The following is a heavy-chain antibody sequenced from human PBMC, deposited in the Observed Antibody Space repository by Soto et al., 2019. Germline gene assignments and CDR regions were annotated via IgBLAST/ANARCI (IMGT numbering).Heavy chain of an antibody. V-gene: IGHV1-69*06. CDR2: IIPIFGTA. J-gene: IGHJ6*02. D-gene: IGHD1-7*01. CDR3: ASNWNFTSYYSMDV. Sequence: GASVKVSCKASGGTFSSYAISWVRQAPGQGPEWMGGIIPIFGTANYAQNFQGRVTITADKSTSTVYMELSSLRSEDTAMYYCASNWNFTSYYSMDVWGQGTTVTVSS. CDR1: GGTFSSYA.